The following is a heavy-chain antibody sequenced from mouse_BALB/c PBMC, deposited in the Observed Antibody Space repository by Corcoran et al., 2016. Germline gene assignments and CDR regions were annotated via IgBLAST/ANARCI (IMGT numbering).Heavy chain of an antibody. V-gene: IGHV9-3-1*01. CDR2: INTYTGEP. Sequence: QIQLVQSGPELKKPGETVTISCKASGYTFTNYGMNWVKQAPGKGLKWMGWINTYTGEPTYADDFKGRFAFSLETSASTAYLQINNLKNEDTDTYVCASISTMIRGYAMDYWGQGTSVTVSS. CDR3: ASISTMIRGYAMDY. J-gene: IGHJ4*01. D-gene: IGHD2-4*01. CDR1: GYTFTNYG.